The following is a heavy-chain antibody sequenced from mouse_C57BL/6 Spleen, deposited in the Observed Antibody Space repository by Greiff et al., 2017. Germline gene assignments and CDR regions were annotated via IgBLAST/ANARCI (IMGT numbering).Heavy chain of an antibody. D-gene: IGHD3-1*01. Sequence: QVQLQQSGPELVKPGASVKISCKASGYAFSSSWMNWVKQRPGKGLEWIGRIYPGDGDTNYNGKFKGKATLTADKSSSTAYMQLSSLTSEDSAVYFCARGGGGSYAMDYWGQGTSVTVSS. J-gene: IGHJ4*01. CDR3: ARGGGGSYAMDY. CDR1: GYAFSSSW. V-gene: IGHV1-82*01. CDR2: IYPGDGDT.